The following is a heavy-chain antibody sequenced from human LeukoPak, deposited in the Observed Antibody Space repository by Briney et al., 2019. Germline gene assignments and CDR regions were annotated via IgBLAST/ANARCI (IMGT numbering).Heavy chain of an antibody. CDR2: IWSDGSNT. D-gene: IGHD5-18*01. CDR1: GFMFSSYD. V-gene: IGHV3-33*01. CDR3: ARSAVGYHYFDY. J-gene: IGHJ4*02. Sequence: GRSLRLSCAASGFMFSSYDMHWVRQAPVKGLEWVAVIWSDGSNTYSADSVKGRFTISRDNSKNTLYLQMNSLRAEDTAVYYCARSAVGYHYFDYWGQGALVTVSS.